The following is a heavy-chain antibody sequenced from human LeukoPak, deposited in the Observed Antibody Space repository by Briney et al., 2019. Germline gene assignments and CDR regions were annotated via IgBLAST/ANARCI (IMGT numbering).Heavy chain of an antibody. CDR1: GYTFTSYY. V-gene: IGHV1-46*01. CDR3: ARGLMVHAIQQYPRE. D-gene: IGHD2-8*01. Sequence: ASVKVSCKASGYTFTSYYMHWVRQAPGQGLEWMGINNPSGGSTSYAQKFQGRVTMTRDTSTSTVYMELSSLRSEDTAVYYCARGLMVHAIQQYPREWGQGTLVTVSS. CDR2: NNPSGGST. J-gene: IGHJ4*02.